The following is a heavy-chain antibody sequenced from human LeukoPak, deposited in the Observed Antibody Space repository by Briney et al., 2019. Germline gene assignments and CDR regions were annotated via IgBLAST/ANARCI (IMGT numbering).Heavy chain of an antibody. CDR2: VYHSGST. D-gene: IGHD6-6*01. J-gene: IGHJ4*02. Sequence: SETLSLTCAVSGGSISSSNWWSWVRQPPEKGLEWIGEVYHSGSTNYNPSLKSRVTISVDTSKNQFSLKLSSVTAADTAVYYCARVDPDSSSTLEVFDYWGQGTLVTVSS. CDR3: ARVDPDSSSTLEVFDY. CDR1: GGSISSSNW. V-gene: IGHV4-4*02.